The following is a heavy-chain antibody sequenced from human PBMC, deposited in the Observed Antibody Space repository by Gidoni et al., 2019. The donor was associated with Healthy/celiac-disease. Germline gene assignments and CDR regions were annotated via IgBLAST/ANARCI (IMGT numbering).Heavy chain of an antibody. V-gene: IGHV3-15*01. CDR1: GFTFSNAW. CDR2: IKSKTDGGTT. CDR3: TTDTYYDFWGLYFDY. Sequence: EVQLVEPGGGLVKPGGSLRLSCAASGFTFSNAWMSWVRQAPGKGLEWVGRIKSKTDGGTTDYAAPVKGRFTISRDDSKNTLYLQMNSLKTEDTAVYYCTTDTYYDFWGLYFDYWGQGTLVTVSS. D-gene: IGHD3-3*01. J-gene: IGHJ4*02.